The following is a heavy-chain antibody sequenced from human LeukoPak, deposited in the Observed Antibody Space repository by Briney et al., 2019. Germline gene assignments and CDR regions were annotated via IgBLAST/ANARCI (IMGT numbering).Heavy chain of an antibody. J-gene: IGHJ4*02. CDR2: ICYSGRT. CDR3: ASGSSWSYYFDY. D-gene: IGHD6-13*01. Sequence: SETLSLTCTVSGGSISSYYWSWIRQPPGKGLEWIGYICYSGRTNYNPSLKSRVTISVDTSKNQFSLKLSSVTAADTAVYYCASGSSWSYYFDYWGQGTLVTVSS. V-gene: IGHV4-59*01. CDR1: GGSISSYY.